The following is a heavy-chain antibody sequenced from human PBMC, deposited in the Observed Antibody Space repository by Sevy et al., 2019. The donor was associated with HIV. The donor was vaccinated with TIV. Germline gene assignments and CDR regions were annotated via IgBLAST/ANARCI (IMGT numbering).Heavy chain of an antibody. D-gene: IGHD3-9*01. CDR2: ISSSSSNI. J-gene: IGHJ6*02. CDR3: ASDVEYYDILTGYYKCYGMDV. V-gene: IGHV3-48*02. CDR1: GFTFSSNS. Sequence: GESLKISCAASGFTFSSNSMNWVRQAPGKGLEWVSYISSSSSNIYYADSVKGRFTTSRDNAKKSLYLQMNSLRDEDTAVYYCASDVEYYDILTGYYKCYGMDVWGQGTTVTVSS.